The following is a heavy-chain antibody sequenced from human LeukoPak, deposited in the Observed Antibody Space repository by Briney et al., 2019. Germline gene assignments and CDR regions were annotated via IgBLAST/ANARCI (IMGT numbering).Heavy chain of an antibody. V-gene: IGHV1-18*01. CDR3: ARGGGVATIRYYYYYYMDV. CDR1: GYTFTSYG. CDR2: ISAYNGNT. J-gene: IGHJ6*03. D-gene: IGHD5-24*01. Sequence: ASVKVSCKASGYTFTSYGISWVRQAPGQGLEWMGWISAYNGNTNYAQKLQGRVTMTTDTSTSTAYMELRSLRSDDTAVYYCARGGGVATIRYYYYYYMDVWGKGTTVTVSS.